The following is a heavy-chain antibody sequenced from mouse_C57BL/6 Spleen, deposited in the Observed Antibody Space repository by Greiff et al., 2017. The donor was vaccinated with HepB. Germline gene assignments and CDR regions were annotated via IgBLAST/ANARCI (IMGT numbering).Heavy chain of an antibody. CDR1: GYSITSGYY. V-gene: IGHV3-6*01. D-gene: IGHD2-4*01. J-gene: IGHJ4*01. CDR3: ARGDDYDDYYYAMDY. CDR2: ISYDGSN. Sequence: ESGPGLVKPSQSLSLTCSVTGYSITSGYYWNWIRQFPGNKLEWMGYISYDGSNNYNPSLKNRISITRDTSKNQFFLKLNSVTTEDTATYYCARGDDYDDYYYAMDYWGQGTSVTVSS.